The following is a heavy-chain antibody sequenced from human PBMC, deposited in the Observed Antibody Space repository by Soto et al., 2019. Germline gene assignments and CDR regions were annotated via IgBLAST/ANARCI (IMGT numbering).Heavy chain of an antibody. J-gene: IGHJ4*02. CDR1: GFTFSNDA. V-gene: IGHV3-23*01. D-gene: IGHD3-3*01. CDR3: AKARAQYYDFWSGYPVDY. CDR2: ISGGGGST. Sequence: GGSLRLSCAASGFTFSNDAMSWVRQAPGKGLEWVSTISGGGGSTYYTDSVKGRFAISRDNSKNTLYLQMNSLRVEDTAVYYCAKARAQYYDFWSGYPVDYWGQGTLVTVSS.